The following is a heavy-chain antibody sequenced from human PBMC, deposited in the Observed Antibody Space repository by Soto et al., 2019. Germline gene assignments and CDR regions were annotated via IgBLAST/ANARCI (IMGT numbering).Heavy chain of an antibody. D-gene: IGHD3-10*01. V-gene: IGHV3-53*02. CDR2: IYSGGST. J-gene: IGHJ6*02. Sequence: EVQLVETGGGLIQPGGSLRLSCAASGFTVSSNYMSWVRQAPGKGLEWFSVIYSGGSTYYADSVKGRFTISRDNSKNTLYLQMNSLRAEDTAVYYCARDRGVSPPNYYYYGMDVWGQGTTVTVSS. CDR3: ARDRGVSPPNYYYYGMDV. CDR1: GFTVSSNY.